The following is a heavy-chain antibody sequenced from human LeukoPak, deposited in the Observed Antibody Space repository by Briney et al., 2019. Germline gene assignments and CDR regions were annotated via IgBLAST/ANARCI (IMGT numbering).Heavy chain of an antibody. V-gene: IGHV3-7*03. CDR2: IKQDGSDK. J-gene: IGHJ4*02. CDR1: GFTFSNYW. Sequence: GGSLRLSCAASGFTFSNYWMTWVRQAPGKGLEWVAHIKQDGSDKYYVDSVKGRFTISRDNAKNSLSLQMNSLRAEDTAMYYCERDSGWYRFDYWGQGTLVTVSA. CDR3: ERDSGWYRFDY. D-gene: IGHD6-13*01.